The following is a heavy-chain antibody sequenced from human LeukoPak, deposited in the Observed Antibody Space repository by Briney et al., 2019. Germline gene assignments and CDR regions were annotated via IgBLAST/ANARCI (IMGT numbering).Heavy chain of an antibody. D-gene: IGHD3-9*01. Sequence: SETLSLTCTVSGGSISIYYWRWIRQPPGKGLEWIGDIHYSGSTNYNPSLKSRVTISVDTSKNQFSLKLRSVTAADTAVYYCARHERILRYFDWLLQGGAFDIWGQGTTVTVSS. V-gene: IGHV4-59*01. CDR2: IHYSGST. CDR3: ARHERILRYFDWLLQGGAFDI. J-gene: IGHJ3*02. CDR1: GGSISIYY.